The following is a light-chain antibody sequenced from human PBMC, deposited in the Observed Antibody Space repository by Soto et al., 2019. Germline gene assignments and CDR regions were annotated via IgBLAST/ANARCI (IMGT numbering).Light chain of an antibody. CDR1: SSDVGGYNY. CDR3: ASYTSSSSRDV. CDR2: EVS. J-gene: IGLJ1*01. V-gene: IGLV2-14*01. Sequence: QSVLTQPASVSGSPGQSITISCTATSSDVGGYNYVSWYRPHPGKAPTLMSYEVSHPPLSVSNHFSGSKSGNTASLTIPGLQADDEADYYCASYTSSSSRDVFGTRTKVTVL.